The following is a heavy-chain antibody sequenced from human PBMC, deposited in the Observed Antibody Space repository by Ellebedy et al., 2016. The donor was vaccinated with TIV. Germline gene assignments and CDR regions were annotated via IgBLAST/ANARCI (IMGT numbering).Heavy chain of an antibody. V-gene: IGHV1-69*13. CDR1: GGTFNDYA. D-gene: IGHD5-12*01. Sequence: AASVKVSCKASGGTFNDYAVSWVRQAPGQGLEWMGVIIPIFGTTHYPQKFQGRVTIPADASTNTAYMELSRLRPEDTAVYYCAGARGYSGYGSHWGEGTLVTVSS. J-gene: IGHJ4*02. CDR3: AGARGYSGYGSH. CDR2: IIPIFGTT.